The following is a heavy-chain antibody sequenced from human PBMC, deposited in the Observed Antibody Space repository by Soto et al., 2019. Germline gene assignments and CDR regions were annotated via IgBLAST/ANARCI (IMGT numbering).Heavy chain of an antibody. J-gene: IGHJ4*02. CDR1: GFTFSSYS. V-gene: IGHV3-21*01. CDR3: ARDKEAYCGGDCYSNFDY. CDR2: ISSSSSYI. D-gene: IGHD2-21*02. Sequence: GGSLRLSCAASGFTFSSYSMNWVRQAPGKGLEWVSSISSSSSYIYYADSVKGRFTISRDNAKNSLYLQMNSLRAEDTAVYYCARDKEAYCGGDCYSNFDYWGQGTLVTVSS.